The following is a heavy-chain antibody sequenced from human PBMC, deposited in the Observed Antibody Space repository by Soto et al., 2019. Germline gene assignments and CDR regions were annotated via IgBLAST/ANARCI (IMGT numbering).Heavy chain of an antibody. CDR1: GFTFSSYG. Sequence: GGSLRLSCAASGFTFSSYGMHWVRQAPGKGLEWVAVISYDGSNKYYADSVKGRFTISRDNSKNTLYLQMNSLRAEDTAVYYCAKGTRRWIQLWSRDLDYWGQGTLVTVSS. CDR3: AKGTRRWIQLWSRDLDY. J-gene: IGHJ4*02. CDR2: ISYDGSNK. V-gene: IGHV3-30*18. D-gene: IGHD5-18*01.